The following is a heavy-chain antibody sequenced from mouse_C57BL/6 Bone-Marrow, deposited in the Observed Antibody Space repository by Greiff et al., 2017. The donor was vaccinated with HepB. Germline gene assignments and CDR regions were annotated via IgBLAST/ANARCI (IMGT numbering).Heavy chain of an antibody. D-gene: IGHD2-3*01. Sequence: EVKLVESGGGLVQPGGSMKLSCAASGFTFSDAWMDWVRQSPEKGLEWVAEIRNKANNHATYYAESVKGMFTISRDDSKSRVYLQMNSLRAEDTGIYYCTSTLEGYYDGYSYWYFDVWGTGTTVTVSS. J-gene: IGHJ1*03. CDR1: GFTFSDAW. CDR3: TSTLEGYYDGYSYWYFDV. V-gene: IGHV6-6*01. CDR2: IRNKANNHAT.